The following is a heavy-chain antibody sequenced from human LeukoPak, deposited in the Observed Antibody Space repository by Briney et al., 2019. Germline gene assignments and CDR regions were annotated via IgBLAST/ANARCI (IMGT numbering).Heavy chain of an antibody. CDR3: ARHAGGISATGTRPFDY. Sequence: SETLSLTCTVSGASFSSSTYYWGWIRRTPGKGLEWIGSIYYSGSTYYNPSLKSRVTMSVDTSKNQFSLKLSSVTAADTAVYYCARHAGGISATGTRPFDYWGQGTLVTVSS. V-gene: IGHV4-39*01. CDR2: IYYSGST. CDR1: GASFSSSTYY. D-gene: IGHD6-13*01. J-gene: IGHJ4*02.